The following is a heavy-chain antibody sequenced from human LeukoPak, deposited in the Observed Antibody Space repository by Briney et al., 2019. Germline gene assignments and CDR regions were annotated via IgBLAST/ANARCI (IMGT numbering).Heavy chain of an antibody. CDR2: IYYSGST. Sequence: PSETLSLTCTVSGGSISSYYWSWIRQPPGKGLEWIGYIYYSGSTNYNPSLKSRVTISVDTSKNQFSLKLSSVTAADTAVYYCARVNYDILTGPSYYYYYYMDVWGKGTTVTVSS. V-gene: IGHV4-59*01. CDR3: ARVNYDILTGPSYYYYYYMDV. J-gene: IGHJ6*03. D-gene: IGHD3-9*01. CDR1: GGSISSYY.